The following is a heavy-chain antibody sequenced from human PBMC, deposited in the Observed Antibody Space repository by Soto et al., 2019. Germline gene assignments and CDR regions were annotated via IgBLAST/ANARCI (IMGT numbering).Heavy chain of an antibody. D-gene: IGHD6-6*01. CDR1: GGSISSSSYY. CDR2: IYYSGST. CDR3: ARHFRGQLVPHYYMDV. J-gene: IGHJ6*03. Sequence: QLQLQESGPGLVKPSETLSLTCTVSGGSISSSSYYWGWIRQPPGKGLEWIGSIYYSGSTYYNPSLKSRVTISVDTSKNQFALKLSSVTAADTAVYYCARHFRGQLVPHYYMDVWGKGTTVTVSS. V-gene: IGHV4-39*01.